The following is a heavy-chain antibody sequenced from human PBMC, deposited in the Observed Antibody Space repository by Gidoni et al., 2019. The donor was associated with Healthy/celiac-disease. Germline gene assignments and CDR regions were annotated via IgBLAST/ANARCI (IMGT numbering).Heavy chain of an antibody. CDR3: ARGTQVVVAATGGYYYYGMDV. V-gene: IGHV1-8*01. CDR2: MNPNSGNT. D-gene: IGHD2-15*01. J-gene: IGHJ6*02. CDR1: GYTFTSYD. Sequence: QVQLVQSGAEVKKPGASVTVSCKASGYTFTSYDINWVRQATGQGLEWMGWMNPNSGNTGYAQKFQGRVTMTRNTSISTAYMELSSLRSEDTAVYYCARGTQVVVAATGGYYYYGMDVWGQGTTVTVSS.